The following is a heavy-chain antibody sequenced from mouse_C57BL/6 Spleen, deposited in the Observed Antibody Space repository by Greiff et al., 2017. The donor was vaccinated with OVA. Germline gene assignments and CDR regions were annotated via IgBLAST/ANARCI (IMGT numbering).Heavy chain of an antibody. D-gene: IGHD2-1*01. J-gene: IGHJ1*03. CDR2: ILPGSGST. CDR1: GYTFTGYW. CDR3: ATYGNYGGWYFDV. V-gene: IGHV1-9*01. Sequence: VQLQQSGAELMKPGASVKLSCKATGYTFTGYWIEWVKQRPGHGLEWIGEILPGSGSTNYNEKFKGKATFTADTSSNTAYMQLSSLTTEDSAIYYCATYGNYGGWYFDVWGTGTTVTVSS.